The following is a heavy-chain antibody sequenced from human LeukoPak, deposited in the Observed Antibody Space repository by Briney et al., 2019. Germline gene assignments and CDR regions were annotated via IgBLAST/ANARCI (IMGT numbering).Heavy chain of an antibody. Sequence: GGSLRLSCAASGFTFSSYAMSWVRQAPGKGLEWVSAISGSGGSTYFEDPVKGRFTISRDNSKNTLYLQMNSLRAEDTAVYYCAKTWIQLHAFDYWGQGTLVTVSS. CDR2: ISGSGGST. CDR3: AKTWIQLHAFDY. J-gene: IGHJ4*02. CDR1: GFTFSSYA. D-gene: IGHD5-18*01. V-gene: IGHV3-23*01.